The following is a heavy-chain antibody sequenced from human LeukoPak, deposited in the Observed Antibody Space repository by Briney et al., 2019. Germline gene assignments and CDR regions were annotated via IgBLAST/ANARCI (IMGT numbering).Heavy chain of an antibody. CDR1: GGSISSSSYY. Sequence: SETLSLTCTVSGGSISSSSYYWGWIRQPPGKGLEWIGCIYYSGSTYYNPSLKSRVTISVDTSKNQFSLKLSSVTAADTAVYYCARPQLSYYGSGSSNNCFDPWGQGTLVTVSA. V-gene: IGHV4-39*01. D-gene: IGHD3-10*01. J-gene: IGHJ5*02. CDR2: IYYSGST. CDR3: ARPQLSYYGSGSSNNCFDP.